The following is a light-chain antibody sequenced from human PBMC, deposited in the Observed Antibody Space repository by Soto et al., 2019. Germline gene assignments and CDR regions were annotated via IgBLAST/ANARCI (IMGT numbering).Light chain of an antibody. CDR1: QTVSGSY. V-gene: IGKV3-20*01. J-gene: IGKJ4*01. CDR3: QQFSSYPLT. CDR2: GAS. Sequence: NVLKQPVGTLSLSQIERDTLSCRPSQTVSGSYVAWYQQKPGQAPRLLIYGASSRATGIPDRFSGGGSGTDFTLTISRLEPEDFAVYYCQQFSSYPLTFGGGSIV.